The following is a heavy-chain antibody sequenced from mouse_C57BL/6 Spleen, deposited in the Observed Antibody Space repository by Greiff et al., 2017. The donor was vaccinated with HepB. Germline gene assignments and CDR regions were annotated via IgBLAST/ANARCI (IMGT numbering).Heavy chain of an antibody. V-gene: IGHV1-15*01. D-gene: IGHD1-1*01. CDR1: GYTFTDYE. CDR2: IDPETGGT. J-gene: IGHJ4*01. CDR3: TRAQQRYYYAMDY. Sequence: QVQLQQSGAELVRPGASVTLSCKASGYTFTDYEMHWVKQTPVHGLEWIGAIDPETGGTAYNQKFKGKAILTADKSSSTAYMELRSLTSEDSAVYYCTRAQQRYYYAMDYWGQGTSVTVSS.